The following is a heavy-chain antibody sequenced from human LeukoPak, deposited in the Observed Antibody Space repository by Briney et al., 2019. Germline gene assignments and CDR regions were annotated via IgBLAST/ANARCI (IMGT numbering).Heavy chain of an antibody. CDR3: ARDPAAAGSVWLDP. J-gene: IGHJ5*02. D-gene: IGHD6-13*01. CDR1: GFTFSSYS. Sequence: GGSLRLSCAASGFTFSSYSMNWVRQAPGKGLEWVSSITTRSSYIYYADSVKGRFTISGDDAKSSLYLQMSSLRAEDTAVYYCARDPAAAGSVWLDPWGQGILVTVSS. V-gene: IGHV3-21*01. CDR2: ITTRSSYI.